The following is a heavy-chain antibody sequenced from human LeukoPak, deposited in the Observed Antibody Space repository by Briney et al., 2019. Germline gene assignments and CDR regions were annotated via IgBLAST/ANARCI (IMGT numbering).Heavy chain of an antibody. Sequence: PTETLSLTCAVYGGSFSGYYWSWIRQPPGKGLEWIGETNHSGSTNYNPSLKSRVTISVDTSKNQFSLKLSSVTAADTAVYYCARLALLWFGKYAFDIWGQGTMVTVSS. V-gene: IGHV4-34*01. CDR3: ARLALLWFGKYAFDI. J-gene: IGHJ3*02. CDR2: TNHSGST. CDR1: GGSFSGYY. D-gene: IGHD3-10*01.